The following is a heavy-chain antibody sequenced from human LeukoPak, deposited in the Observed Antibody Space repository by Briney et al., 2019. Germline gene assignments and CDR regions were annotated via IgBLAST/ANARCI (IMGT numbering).Heavy chain of an antibody. CDR3: CLGHLSSPYDY. D-gene: IGHD3-16*02. Sequence: GGSLRLSCAASGFTFSSSDVHWVRRAPGKGLEWVAFIRYDGGNKYYADSVKGRFTISRDNSKNTLYLQMNGLGAEDTAVYYCCLGHLSSPYDYWGQGTLVIVSS. V-gene: IGHV3-30*02. J-gene: IGHJ4*02. CDR2: IRYDGGNK. CDR1: GFTFSSSD.